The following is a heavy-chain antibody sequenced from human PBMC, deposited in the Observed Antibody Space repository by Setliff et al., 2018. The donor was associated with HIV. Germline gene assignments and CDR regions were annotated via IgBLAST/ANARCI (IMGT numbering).Heavy chain of an antibody. Sequence: SVKVSCKASGGTFSLYAINWVRQAPGQGLEWMGGIIPIFNTANYAQKFQGRVTITADGSTSTVYMELSSLRFEDTATYYCARDQATGYEKVWFSWIDPWGQGTLVTVSS. CDR1: GGTFSLYA. J-gene: IGHJ5*02. CDR2: IIPIFNTA. V-gene: IGHV1-69*13. D-gene: IGHD5-12*01. CDR3: ARDQATGYEKVWFSWIDP.